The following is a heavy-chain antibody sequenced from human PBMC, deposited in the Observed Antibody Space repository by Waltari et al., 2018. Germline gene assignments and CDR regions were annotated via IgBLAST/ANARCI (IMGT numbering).Heavy chain of an antibody. CDR2: MSSDGSST. CDR1: GFTFSRYW. Sequence: EEQLVESGGGLAQPGESLRLSCAASGFTFSRYWMDWVRQAPGKGLVLVSRMSSDGSSTTYADSVKGRVTISRDNAKNTLYVQMNRLRAEDTAVYYCARVATKTYSSPVPGRPYYYGMDVWGQGTTVTVSS. D-gene: IGHD3-22*01. CDR3: ARVATKTYSSPVPGRPYYYGMDV. J-gene: IGHJ6*02. V-gene: IGHV3-74*01.